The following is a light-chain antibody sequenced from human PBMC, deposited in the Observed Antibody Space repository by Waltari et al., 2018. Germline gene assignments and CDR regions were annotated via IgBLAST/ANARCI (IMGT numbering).Light chain of an antibody. CDR3: QQYYSSPPT. Sequence: DIVMTQSPDSLAVSLGERATINCKSSQSVLYSSNNKSYLAWYQQKPGQPPKLLIYWASTRESGVPDRFSGSGSGTDFTLTISSLQAEDVAVYYCQQYYSSPPTFGGGTKLEIK. CDR2: WAS. V-gene: IGKV4-1*01. J-gene: IGKJ4*01. CDR1: QSVLYSSNNKSY.